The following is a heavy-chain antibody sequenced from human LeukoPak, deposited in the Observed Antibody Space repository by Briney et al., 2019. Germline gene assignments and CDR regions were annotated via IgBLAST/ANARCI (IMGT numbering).Heavy chain of an antibody. Sequence: SVKVSCEASGGTFSSYAISWVRQAPGQGLEWMGRIIPIFGTANYAQKFQGRVTITTDESTSTAYMELSSLRSEDTAVYYCARASGYYYDSSGFNYMDVWGKGTTVTVSS. CDR3: ARASGYYYDSSGFNYMDV. CDR1: GGTFSSYA. CDR2: IIPIFGTA. V-gene: IGHV1-69*05. J-gene: IGHJ6*03. D-gene: IGHD3-22*01.